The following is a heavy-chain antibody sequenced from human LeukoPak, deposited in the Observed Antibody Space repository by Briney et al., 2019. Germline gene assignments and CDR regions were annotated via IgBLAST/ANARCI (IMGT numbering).Heavy chain of an antibody. Sequence: KPSETLSLTCTVSGGSISSYYWSWIRQPPGKGLEWIGYIYYSGSTNYNPSLKSRVTISVDTSKNQFSLKLSSVTAADTAVYYCARGGEQWLEYNWFDPWGQGTLVTASS. J-gene: IGHJ5*02. V-gene: IGHV4-59*01. CDR3: ARGGEQWLEYNWFDP. CDR1: GGSISSYY. CDR2: IYYSGST. D-gene: IGHD6-19*01.